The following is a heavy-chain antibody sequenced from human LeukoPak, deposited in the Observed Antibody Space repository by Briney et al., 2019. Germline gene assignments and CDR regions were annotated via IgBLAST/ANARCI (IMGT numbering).Heavy chain of an antibody. V-gene: IGHV4-39*01. CDR3: ARTRYYYNSRSYGAPYYFDY. CDR2: IYYSGST. Sequence: SETLSLTRAVSGGSISSNSYYWAWIRQPPGKGLEWIGSIYYSGSTYCNPSLKSRVTISVDTSKNQFSLKLSSVTAADTAVYYCARTRYYYNSRSYGAPYYFDYWGQGTLVTVSS. J-gene: IGHJ4*02. D-gene: IGHD3-10*01. CDR1: GGSISSNSYY.